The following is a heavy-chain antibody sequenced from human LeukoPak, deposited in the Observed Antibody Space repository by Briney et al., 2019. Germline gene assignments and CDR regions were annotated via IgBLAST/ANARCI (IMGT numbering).Heavy chain of an antibody. CDR1: GGSISSGGYY. D-gene: IGHD6-13*01. V-gene: IGHV4-61*08. Sequence: PSETLSLTCTVSGGSISSGGYYWSWIRQPPGKGLEWIGYIYYSGSTNYNPSLKSRVTISVDTSKNQFSLKLSSVTAADTAVYCARDARDGSSWYEDYWGQGTLVTVSS. J-gene: IGHJ4*02. CDR3: ARDARDGSSWYEDY. CDR2: IYYSGST.